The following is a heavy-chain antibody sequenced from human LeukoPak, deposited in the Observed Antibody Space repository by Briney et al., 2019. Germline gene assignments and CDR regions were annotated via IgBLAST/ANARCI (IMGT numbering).Heavy chain of an antibody. CDR1: GFTFTSSA. D-gene: IGHD7-27*01. CDR3: ARGGTPGDLLDY. V-gene: IGHV1-58*02. Sequence: GASVKVSCKASGFTFTSSAMQWVRQARGQRLEWIGWIVVGSGNTNYAQKFQGKVTMTRDTSISTAYMELNSLRSDDTAVYFCARGGTPGDLLDYWGQGTLVTVSS. CDR2: IVVGSGNT. J-gene: IGHJ4*02.